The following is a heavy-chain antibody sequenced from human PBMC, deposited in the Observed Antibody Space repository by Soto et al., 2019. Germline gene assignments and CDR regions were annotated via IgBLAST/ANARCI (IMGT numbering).Heavy chain of an antibody. V-gene: IGHV5-51*01. CDR2: IYPGDSDT. CDR1: GYNFTSYW. CDR3: ARLKYAFWNDYRWNYGIDV. J-gene: IGHJ6*02. Sequence: PGESLKISCKGSGYNFTSYWIGWVRQMPGKGLEWMGIIYPGDSDTRYSPSFQGQVTISADKSISIAYLQWSSLKASDTAMYYCARLKYAFWNDYRWNYGIDVWGQVTTVTVSS. D-gene: IGHD3-3*01.